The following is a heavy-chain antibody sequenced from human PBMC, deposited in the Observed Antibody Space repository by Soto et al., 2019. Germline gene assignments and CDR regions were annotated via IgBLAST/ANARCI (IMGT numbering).Heavy chain of an antibody. Sequence: ASVKVSCKASGYTFTSYGISWVRQAPGQGLEWMGWISAYNGNTNYAQKLQGRVTMTTDTSTSTAYMELRSLRSDDTAVYYCATSLRAYYDSSGYPLFDYWGQGTLVTVSS. CDR1: GYTFTSYG. J-gene: IGHJ4*02. V-gene: IGHV1-18*04. D-gene: IGHD3-22*01. CDR2: ISAYNGNT. CDR3: ATSLRAYYDSSGYPLFDY.